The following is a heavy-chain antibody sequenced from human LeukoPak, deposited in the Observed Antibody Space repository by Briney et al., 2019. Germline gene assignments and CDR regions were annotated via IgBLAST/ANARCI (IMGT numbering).Heavy chain of an antibody. Sequence: GGSLRLSCAASGFTFSTYEMNWVRQAPGKWLEWISHIGTSGNTNYADSVKGRFTISRDNAKNSLYLQMNSLRAEDTAVYYCAREGSAPSGWCYFDYWGQDTLVTVSS. J-gene: IGHJ4*02. V-gene: IGHV3-48*03. CDR3: AREGSAPSGWCYFDY. CDR2: IGTSGNT. D-gene: IGHD6-19*01. CDR1: GFTFSTYE.